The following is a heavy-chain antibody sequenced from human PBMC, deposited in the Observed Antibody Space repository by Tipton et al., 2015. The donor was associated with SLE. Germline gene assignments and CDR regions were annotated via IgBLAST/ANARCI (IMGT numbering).Heavy chain of an antibody. CDR3: ARTPRAWLRTWDYFDY. Sequence: RSLRLSCAASGFTFSSYAMHWVRQAPGKGLEWVAVISYDGSNKYYADSVKGRFTISRDNSKNTLYLQMNSLRAEDTAVYYCARTPRAWLRTWDYFDYWGQGTLVTVSS. D-gene: IGHD5-12*01. CDR1: GFTFSSYA. CDR2: ISYDGSNK. J-gene: IGHJ4*02. V-gene: IGHV3-30*14.